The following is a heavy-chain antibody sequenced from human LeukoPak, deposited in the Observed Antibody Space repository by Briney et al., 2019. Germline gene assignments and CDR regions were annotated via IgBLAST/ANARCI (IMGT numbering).Heavy chain of an antibody. V-gene: IGHV1-46*01. J-gene: IGHJ6*03. CDR1: GYTFTSYY. CDR3: ARVAAEVVGVPGAIGFGWLRRDYYYMDV. D-gene: IGHD2-2*02. Sequence: EASVKVSCKASGYTFTSYYLHWVRQAPGEGLEWMGIINPSGGSTSYAQKFQGRVTMTRDMSTSTVYMELSSLRSGDTAVYYCARVAAEVVGVPGAIGFGWLRRDYYYMDVWGKGTTVTVSS. CDR2: INPSGGST.